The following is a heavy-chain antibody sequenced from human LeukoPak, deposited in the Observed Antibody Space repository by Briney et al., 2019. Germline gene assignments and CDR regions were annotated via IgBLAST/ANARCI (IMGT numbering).Heavy chain of an antibody. CDR2: IKQDGSEK. D-gene: IGHD6-19*01. J-gene: IGHJ4*02. Sequence: PGGSLRLSCAASGFTFSSYWMSWVRQAPGKGLEWVANIKQDGSEKYYVDSVKGRFTISRDNSKNTLYLQMNSLRAEDTAVYYCARILSGGRGGHFDYWGQGTLVTVSS. CDR3: ARILSGGRGGHFDY. V-gene: IGHV3-7*03. CDR1: GFTFSSYW.